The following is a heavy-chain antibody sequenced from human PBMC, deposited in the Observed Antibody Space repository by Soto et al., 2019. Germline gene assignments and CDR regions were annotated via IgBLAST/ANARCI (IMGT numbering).Heavy chain of an antibody. CDR2: IFYDGYT. J-gene: IGHJ4*02. CDR1: GDSISGSPYF. Sequence: SETLSLTCTVSGDSISGSPYFWGWIRQPPGKRLEWIGSIFYDGYTLYTPSLRSRVTISVDTSKNQFPLKLASVAAADTATYFCARLQAAVPHYWGQGTLVTVSS. V-gene: IGHV4-39*01. D-gene: IGHD6-13*01. CDR3: ARLQAAVPHY.